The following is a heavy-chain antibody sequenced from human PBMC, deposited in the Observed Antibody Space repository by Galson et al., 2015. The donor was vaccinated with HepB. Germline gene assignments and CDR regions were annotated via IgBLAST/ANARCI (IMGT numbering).Heavy chain of an antibody. CDR2: IDWDDDK. CDR3: ARTYGDYWYFDL. CDR1: GFSLSTSGMC. D-gene: IGHD4-17*01. Sequence: PALVKPTQTLTLTCTFSGFSLSTSGMCVSWIRQPPGKALEWLARIDWDDDKYYSTSLKTRLTISKDTSKNQVVLTMTNMGPVDTATYYCARTYGDYWYFDLWGRGTLVTVSS. V-gene: IGHV2-70*11. J-gene: IGHJ2*01.